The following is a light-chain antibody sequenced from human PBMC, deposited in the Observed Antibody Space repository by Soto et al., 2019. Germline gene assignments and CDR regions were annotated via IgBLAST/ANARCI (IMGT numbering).Light chain of an antibody. V-gene: IGKV1-39*01. CDR3: QQTYDTPLT. Sequence: DIQMTQSPSSLSASVGDRVTITCRASQSISNFLHWYQQRPGKAPKPLIYAVSTLQAGVPPRFSGSGSGTDFTLTISSLQPEDFWTYYCQQTYDTPLTFGGGTKVDIK. J-gene: IGKJ4*01. CDR2: AVS. CDR1: QSISNF.